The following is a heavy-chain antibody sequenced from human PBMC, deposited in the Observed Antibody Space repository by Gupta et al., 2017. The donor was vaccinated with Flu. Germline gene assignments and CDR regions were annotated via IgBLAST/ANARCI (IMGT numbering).Heavy chain of an antibody. CDR2: ISWNSGSV. J-gene: IGHJ4*02. Sequence: EVQLVESGGGLVQPGRSLKLSCTASGFTFDDHAMNWVRQAPGKGLEWVSGISWNSGSVAYAASGKGRFTISRDNAKNSLYLQMNGLRTDDTALYFCAKDMGTSQRQVIDYWGQGTLVTVSS. CDR3: AKDMGTSQRQVIDY. CDR1: GFTFDDHA. D-gene: IGHD6-25*01. V-gene: IGHV3-9*01.